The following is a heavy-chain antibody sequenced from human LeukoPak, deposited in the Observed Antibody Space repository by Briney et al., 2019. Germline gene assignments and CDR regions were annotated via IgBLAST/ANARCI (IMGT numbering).Heavy chain of an antibody. CDR3: ARGQVYFDGFRGRDYYYGMDV. CDR2: IYHSERT. CDR1: GGSISSQH. Sequence: PSDTLSLTCTVSGGSISSQHWSWLRQPTGKGLEWLGYIYHSERTNYNPSHKTRDTLSVDTSENQFSLKLSSVTAADTAVYFCARGQVYFDGFRGRDYYYGMDVWGQGTTVTVS. D-gene: IGHD3-9*01. J-gene: IGHJ6*02. V-gene: IGHV4-59*11.